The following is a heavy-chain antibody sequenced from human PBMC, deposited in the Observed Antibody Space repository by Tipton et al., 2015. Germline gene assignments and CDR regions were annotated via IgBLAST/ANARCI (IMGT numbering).Heavy chain of an antibody. D-gene: IGHD3-22*01. CDR1: GGSVNSAIYY. CDR2: ISYGGNT. V-gene: IGHV4-61*01. J-gene: IGHJ4*02. Sequence: TLSLTCTVSGGSVNSAIYYCSCIRQPPGKGLERIGYISYGGNTHYNTSFKSRVAISVDMSKNMLSLTLNSVTAADMAVYYCAREATYCYDSSVVPVIYFDFCGQGSLVTVSS. CDR3: AREATYCYDSSVVPVIYFDF.